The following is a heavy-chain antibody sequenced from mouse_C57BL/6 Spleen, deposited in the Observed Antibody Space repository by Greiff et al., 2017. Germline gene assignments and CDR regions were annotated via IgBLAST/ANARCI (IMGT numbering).Heavy chain of an antibody. CDR3: ARPDSLGFFAY. J-gene: IGHJ3*01. D-gene: IGHD3-2*02. Sequence: EVLLVESGGDLVKPGGSLKLSCAASGFTFSSYGMSWVRQTPDKRLEWVATISSGGSYTYYPDSVKGRFTISRDNAKNTPYLQLSSLKSEVTAMYYCARPDSLGFFAYWGQGTLVTVSA. CDR1: GFTFSSYG. V-gene: IGHV5-6*01. CDR2: ISSGGSYT.